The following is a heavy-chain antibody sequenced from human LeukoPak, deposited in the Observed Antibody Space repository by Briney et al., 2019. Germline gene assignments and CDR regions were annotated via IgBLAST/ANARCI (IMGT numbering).Heavy chain of an antibody. Sequence: PGGSLILSCAASGFTFSSYWMSWVRQAPGKGLEWVANIKEDGSEENYVDSMKGRFTTSRDNAKNSLYLQLNTLRAEDTAVYYCARGGGRFEFWGQGTLVTVSS. V-gene: IGHV3-7*05. D-gene: IGHD3-16*01. CDR2: IKEDGSEE. CDR3: ARGGGRFEF. CDR1: GFTFSSYW. J-gene: IGHJ4*02.